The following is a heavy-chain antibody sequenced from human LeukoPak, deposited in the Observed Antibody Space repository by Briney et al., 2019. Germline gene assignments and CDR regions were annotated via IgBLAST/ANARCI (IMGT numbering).Heavy chain of an antibody. Sequence: GRSLRLSCAASGFTFSNYGIHWVRQAPGKGLEWVAFIRNDGNDKYYADSVKGRFTISRDISKNTVYLQMNSLRVEDTAVYYCAKDFYWAFDYWGQGTLVTVSS. CDR1: GFTFSNYG. D-gene: IGHD2-8*02. J-gene: IGHJ4*02. V-gene: IGHV3-30*02. CDR3: AKDFYWAFDY. CDR2: IRNDGNDK.